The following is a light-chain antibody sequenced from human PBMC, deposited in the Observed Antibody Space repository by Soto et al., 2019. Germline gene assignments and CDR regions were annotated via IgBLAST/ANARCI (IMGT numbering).Light chain of an antibody. CDR3: QQYNNWPRT. Sequence: EIVMTQSPATLSVSPGERASLSCRASQSISSSLVWYQQKPGQAPRLLIYGASTRATGIPARFSGSGSGTEFTLTISSLQSEDFAVYYCQQYNNWPRTFGRGTKVDIK. CDR1: QSISSS. J-gene: IGKJ1*01. CDR2: GAS. V-gene: IGKV3-15*01.